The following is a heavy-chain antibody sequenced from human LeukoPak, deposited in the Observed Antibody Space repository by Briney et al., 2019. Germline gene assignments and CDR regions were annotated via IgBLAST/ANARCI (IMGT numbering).Heavy chain of an antibody. CDR2: VSSTSSYI. CDR3: AREGYCSGGSCYYFDY. V-gene: IGHV3-21*01. J-gene: IGHJ4*02. D-gene: IGHD2-15*01. CDR1: GFTFSNFA. Sequence: GGSLRLSCGASGFTFSNFAMHWVRQAPGKGLEWVSSVSSTSSYIYYADSVKGRFTISRDNAKNSLYLQMNSLRAEDTAVYYCAREGYCSGGSCYYFDYWGQGTLVTVSS.